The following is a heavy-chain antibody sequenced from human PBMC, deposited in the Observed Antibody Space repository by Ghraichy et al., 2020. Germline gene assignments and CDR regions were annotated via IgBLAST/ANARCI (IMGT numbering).Heavy chain of an antibody. CDR3: ARRRGATAYYYYGMDV. CDR1: GGSISSYY. D-gene: IGHD1-26*01. V-gene: IGHV4-59*01. J-gene: IGHJ6*02. CDR2: IHYSGST. Sequence: ESLNISCTVSGGSISSYYWSWIRQPPGKGLEWIGYIHYSGSTNYNPSLKSRVTISVDTSKNQFSLKLSSVTAADTAVYYCARRRGATAYYYYGMDVWGQGTTVTVSS.